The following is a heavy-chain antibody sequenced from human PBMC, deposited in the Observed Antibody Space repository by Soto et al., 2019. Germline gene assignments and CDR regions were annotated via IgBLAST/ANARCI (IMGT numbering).Heavy chain of an antibody. V-gene: IGHV4-59*12. Sequence: SETLSLTCTVSGGSIDTYYWSWIRQPPGKGLEWVGEINHSGSTNYNPSLKSRVTISVDTSKNQFSLKLTSVTAADTAVYYCARDPLGYCSSTSCYVYYYYGMDVWGQGTTVTVSS. CDR1: GGSIDTYY. J-gene: IGHJ6*02. CDR2: INHSGST. D-gene: IGHD2-2*01. CDR3: ARDPLGYCSSTSCYVYYYYGMDV.